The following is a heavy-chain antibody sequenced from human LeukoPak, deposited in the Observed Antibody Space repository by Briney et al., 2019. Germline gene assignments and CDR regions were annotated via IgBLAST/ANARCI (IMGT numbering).Heavy chain of an antibody. D-gene: IGHD6-19*01. V-gene: IGHV3-30-3*01. CDR2: ISYDRNNE. CDR1: GFTFNSHA. J-gene: IGHJ4*02. Sequence: QTGGSLRLSCAASGFTFNSHAMHWVRQAQGKGLEWVAVISYDRNNEYFADSVKGRFTISRDNSKNMLYLQMNSPRPEDTAVYYCARNLAWSGWYLDYWGQGTLVTVSS. CDR3: ARNLAWSGWYLDY.